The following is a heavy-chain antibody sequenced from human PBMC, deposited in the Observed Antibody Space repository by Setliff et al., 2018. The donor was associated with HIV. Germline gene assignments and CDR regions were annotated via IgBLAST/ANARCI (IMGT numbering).Heavy chain of an antibody. J-gene: IGHJ3*02. V-gene: IGHV1-69*10. CDR3: AKGPNFEDAFDI. CDR1: GGTFSNYA. Sequence: SVKVSCKASGGTFSNYAFSWVRQAPGQGLEWTGGLIPIVDITKSTQKFRDRVTFTADESTKTAQMELSGLTFEDTAVYYCAKGPNFEDAFDIWGQGTVVTVSS. D-gene: IGHD2-8*01. CDR2: LIPIVDIT.